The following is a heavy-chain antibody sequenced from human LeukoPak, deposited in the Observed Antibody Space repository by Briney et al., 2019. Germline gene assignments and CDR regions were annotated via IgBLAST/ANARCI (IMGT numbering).Heavy chain of an antibody. V-gene: IGHV4-31*03. Sequence: SETLSLTCTVSGGSISSGGYYWSWIRQHPGKGLEWIGYIYYSGSTYYNPSLKSRVTISVDTSKNQFSPKLSSVTAADTAVYYCARGRMTTVTLYYYYYYYMDVWGKGTTVTVSS. CDR3: ARGRMTTVTLYYYYYYYMDV. CDR1: GGSISSGGYY. J-gene: IGHJ6*03. CDR2: IYYSGST. D-gene: IGHD4-11*01.